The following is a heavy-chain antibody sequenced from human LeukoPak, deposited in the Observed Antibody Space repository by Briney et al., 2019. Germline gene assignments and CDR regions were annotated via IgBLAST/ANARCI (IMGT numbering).Heavy chain of an antibody. J-gene: IGHJ4*02. D-gene: IGHD3-22*01. Sequence: PSETLSLTCTVSGDSISNSYWSWIRQPPGRGLEWIGYMHHSGSTNYNPSLKSRVTILIDTSKNHFSLKMRSVTAADTAVYYCARATYSSGYYEDYWGRGTLVTVSS. V-gene: IGHV4-59*01. CDR3: ARATYSSGYYEDY. CDR2: MHHSGST. CDR1: GDSISNSY.